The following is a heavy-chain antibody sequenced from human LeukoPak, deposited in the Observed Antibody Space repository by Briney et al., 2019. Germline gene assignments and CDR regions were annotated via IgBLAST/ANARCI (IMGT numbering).Heavy chain of an antibody. J-gene: IGHJ4*02. Sequence: GGSLRLSCAASEFTFSSYEMNWVRQAPGKGLEWVSYISRSGTTIYYADSVKGRFTISRDNAKNSLYLQMNSLRAEDTAVYYCARKPSLDYWGQGTLVTVSS. V-gene: IGHV3-48*03. CDR2: ISRSGTTI. CDR3: ARKPSLDY. CDR1: EFTFSSYE.